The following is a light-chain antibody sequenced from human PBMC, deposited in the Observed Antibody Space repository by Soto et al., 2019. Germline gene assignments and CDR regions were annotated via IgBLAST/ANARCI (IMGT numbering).Light chain of an antibody. CDR3: SSHADSYNWV. CDR1: NSEVGGYDY. J-gene: IGLJ3*02. Sequence: QSVLTQPPSASGSPGQSVTISCTGTNSEVGGYDYVSWYQQHPGKAPKLMNYEVAKRPSRVPDRFSGSKSGNTAPLTVSGLQAEDEADYYCSSHADSYNWVFGGGTQLTVL. V-gene: IGLV2-8*01. CDR2: EVA.